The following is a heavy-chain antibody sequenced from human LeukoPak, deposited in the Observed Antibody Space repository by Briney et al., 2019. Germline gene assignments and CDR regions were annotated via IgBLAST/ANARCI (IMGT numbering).Heavy chain of an antibody. CDR2: IYSGGST. J-gene: IGHJ3*02. CDR1: GFTVSSNY. D-gene: IGHD5/OR15-5a*01. V-gene: IGHV3-53*01. Sequence: GSLRLSCAASGFTVSSNYMSWVRQAPGKGLEWVSVIYSGGSTYYADSVKGRFTISRDNSKNTLYLQMNSLRAEDTAVYYCAREGSTDASDIWGQGTMVTASS. CDR3: AREGSTDASDI.